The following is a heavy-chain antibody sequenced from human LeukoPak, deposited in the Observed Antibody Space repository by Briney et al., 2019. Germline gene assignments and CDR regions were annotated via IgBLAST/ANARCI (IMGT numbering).Heavy chain of an antibody. V-gene: IGHV3-30*02. CDR1: GFTFTTSG. J-gene: IGHJ4*02. Sequence: GGSLRLSCAASGFTFTTSGMHWVRQAPGKGLEWVTFIQYDGGDIFYADSVKGRFTISRDNAKNSLYLQMNSLRAEDTAVYYCARGNLLYSRRTAAGMYYWGQGTLVTVSS. CDR3: ARGNLLYSRRTAAGMYY. D-gene: IGHD6-13*01. CDR2: IQYDGGDI.